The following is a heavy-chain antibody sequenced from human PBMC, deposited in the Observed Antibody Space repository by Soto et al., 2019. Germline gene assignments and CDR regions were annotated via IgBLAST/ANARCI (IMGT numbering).Heavy chain of an antibody. J-gene: IGHJ5*02. D-gene: IGHD6-19*01. CDR1: GFSLSSGVG. CDR2: IYWDNDK. CDR3: PYRHWLARGRGWFDP. V-gene: IGHV2-5*02. Sequence: QITLKESGPTLVKPTETLTLTCTFSGFSLSSGVGVGWVRQPPGKALEWLAVIYWDNDKRSSPSLKSRLTITKDTSKNQVFLTMTNMDPVDTATYYCPYRHWLARGRGWFDPWGPGTLVTVSS.